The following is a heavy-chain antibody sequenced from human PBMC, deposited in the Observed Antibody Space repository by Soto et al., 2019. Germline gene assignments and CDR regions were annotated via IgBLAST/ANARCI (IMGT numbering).Heavy chain of an antibody. V-gene: IGHV1-69*01. CDR2: IIPYYNTL. CDR1: EGTFNSYA. J-gene: IGHJ4*02. D-gene: IGHD6-13*01. CDR3: ASGASRWYPYFFDS. Sequence: QAQVVQSGAEVRKPGSSVKLSCKASEGTFNSYAIAWVRQAPGQGLEWMGGIIPYYNTLNYAQKFQDRVTITADDSTNTVYMQLSSLRSDDTALYFCASGASRWYPYFFDSWAQGTLVTVSS.